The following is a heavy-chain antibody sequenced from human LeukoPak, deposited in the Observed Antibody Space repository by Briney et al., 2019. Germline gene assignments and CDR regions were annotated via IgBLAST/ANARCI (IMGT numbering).Heavy chain of an antibody. CDR2: INPNSGGT. D-gene: IGHD2-15*01. CDR3: ARVALGSWYFDL. J-gene: IGHJ2*01. V-gene: IGHV1-2*02. CDR1: GYTFTGYY. Sequence: GASVKVSCKASGYTFTGYYMHWVRQAPGQGLEWMGWINPNSGGTNYAQKFQGRVTMTRDTSISTAYMDLRSLRSDDTAVYHCARVALGSWYFDLWGRGTLVTVSS.